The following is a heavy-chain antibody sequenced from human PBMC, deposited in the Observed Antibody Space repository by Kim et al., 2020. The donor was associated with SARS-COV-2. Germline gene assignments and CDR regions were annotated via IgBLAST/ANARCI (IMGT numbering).Heavy chain of an antibody. CDR3: ARVRGAAGPFYYYYYGMDV. Sequence: GGSLRLSCAASGFTFSSYSMRWVRQAPGKGLEWVSYISSSVITKYYADSVKGRFTISRDNSKNSLYLQMNSLRAEDTAVYYCARVRGAAGPFYYYYYGMDVWGQGTTVTVSS. CDR2: ISSSVITK. D-gene: IGHD6-13*01. V-gene: IGHV3-11*01. CDR1: GFTFSSYS. J-gene: IGHJ6*01.